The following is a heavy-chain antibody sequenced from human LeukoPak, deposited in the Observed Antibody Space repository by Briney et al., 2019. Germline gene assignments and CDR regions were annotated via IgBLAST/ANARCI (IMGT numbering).Heavy chain of an antibody. CDR3: VRQRGGGNYLFDY. D-gene: IGHD5-24*01. CDR1: GYSFINYG. J-gene: IGHJ4*02. Sequence: ASVKVSCKASGYSFINYGFSWVRQAPGQGLEWMGWISVYNRNYVQKFQDRVTMTADTSTSTGYMELRNLTFDDTAVYYCVRQRGGGNYLFDYWGQGTLVAVSS. V-gene: IGHV1-18*01. CDR2: ISVYNR.